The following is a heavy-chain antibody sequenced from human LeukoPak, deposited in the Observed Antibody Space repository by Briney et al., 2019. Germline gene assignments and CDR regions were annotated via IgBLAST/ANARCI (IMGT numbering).Heavy chain of an antibody. J-gene: IGHJ5*02. CDR1: GGSFSGYY. CDR3: ARGRGGYFSFDP. V-gene: IGHV4-34*01. D-gene: IGHD3-10*01. Sequence: SETLSLTCAVYGGSFSGYYWSWIRQPPGKGLEWIGEINHSGSTNYNPSLKSRVTISVDTSKSQLSLKLSSVTAADTAVYYCARGRGGYFSFDPWGQGTLVTVSS. CDR2: INHSGST.